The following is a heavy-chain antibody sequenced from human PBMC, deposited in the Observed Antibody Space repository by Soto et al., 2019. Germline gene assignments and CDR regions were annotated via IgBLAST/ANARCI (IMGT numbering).Heavy chain of an antibody. Sequence: PGGSLRLSCAASGFTFSTYAMTWVRQAPGKGLEWVSTISGRGDSTYYADSVKGRFTISRDNSKNTLYLQVSSLRAEDTAVYYCAKDLVRYYYGSGSYSRWFDPWGQGTLVTVSS. CDR3: AKDLVRYYYGSGSYSRWFDP. V-gene: IGHV3-23*01. J-gene: IGHJ5*02. CDR2: ISGRGDST. D-gene: IGHD3-10*01. CDR1: GFTFSTYA.